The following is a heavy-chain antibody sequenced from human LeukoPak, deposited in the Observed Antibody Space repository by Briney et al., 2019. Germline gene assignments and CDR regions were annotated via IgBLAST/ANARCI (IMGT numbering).Heavy chain of an antibody. CDR1: GGTFSSYA. J-gene: IGHJ4*02. D-gene: IGHD3-22*01. Sequence: SVKVSCKASGGTFSSYAISWVRQAPGQGLEWMGRIIPIFGTANYAQKFQGRVTITTDESTSTAYMELSSLRSEDTAVYYCARVRYYYDSSGYYDRYYFDYWDQGTLVTVSS. CDR2: IIPIFGTA. V-gene: IGHV1-69*05. CDR3: ARVRYYYDSSGYYDRYYFDY.